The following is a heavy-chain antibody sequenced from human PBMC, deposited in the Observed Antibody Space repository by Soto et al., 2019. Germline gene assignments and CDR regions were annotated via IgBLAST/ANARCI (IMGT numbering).Heavy chain of an antibody. CDR3: ARDSRSYRLSSRNWFDP. CDR2: INPNSGGT. CDR1: GYTFTGYY. J-gene: IGHJ5*02. V-gene: IGHV1-2*02. D-gene: IGHD1-26*01. Sequence: ASVKVSCKASGYTFTGYYMHWVRQAPGQGLEWMGWINPNSGGTNYAQKFQGRVTMTRDTSISTAYMELSRLRSDDTAVYYCARDSRSYRLSSRNWFDPWGQGTLVTVSS.